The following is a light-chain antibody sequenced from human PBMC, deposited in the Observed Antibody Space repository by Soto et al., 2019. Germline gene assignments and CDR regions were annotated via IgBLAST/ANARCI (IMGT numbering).Light chain of an antibody. CDR3: QQYTDWPRT. CDR2: SAS. CDR1: RSVRSS. Sequence: IVMTQSPATLSVSPGDRVTLSCRASRSVRSSLAWYQQTPGQAPRLLIYSASTRATGVPARFSGSGSGTDFTLTISSLQSEDTAVYYCQQYTDWPRTFGQGTKVEIK. V-gene: IGKV3-15*01. J-gene: IGKJ1*01.